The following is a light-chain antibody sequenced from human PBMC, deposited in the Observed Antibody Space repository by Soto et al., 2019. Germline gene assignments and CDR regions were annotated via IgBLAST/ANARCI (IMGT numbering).Light chain of an antibody. V-gene: IGLV2-8*01. CDR2: EVS. J-gene: IGLJ2*01. Sequence: QSALTQHPSASGSPGQSVTISCTGTSSDVGGYNFVSWYQQHPGKAPKLMIYEVSKRPSGVPDRFSGSKSGNTASLTVSGLQADDEADYYCTSYAGSNIPVVFGGGTQLTVL. CDR1: SSDVGGYNF. CDR3: TSYAGSNIPVV.